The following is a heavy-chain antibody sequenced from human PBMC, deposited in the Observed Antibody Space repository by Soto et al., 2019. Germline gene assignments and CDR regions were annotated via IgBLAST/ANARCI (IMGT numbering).Heavy chain of an antibody. Sequence: QVQLQESGPGLVKPSETLSLTCTVSGGSVSSSSYLWSWIRQPPGKGLEWIGYIYYSGSTNYNPSLKSRVTISVDTSMHQFSLELSALTAADTACYYCARERRDDYSHFDHWGQVTLLTVSS. CDR1: GGSVSSSSYL. V-gene: IGHV4-61*01. CDR3: ARERRDDYSHFDH. J-gene: IGHJ4*02. CDR2: IYYSGST. D-gene: IGHD4-4*01.